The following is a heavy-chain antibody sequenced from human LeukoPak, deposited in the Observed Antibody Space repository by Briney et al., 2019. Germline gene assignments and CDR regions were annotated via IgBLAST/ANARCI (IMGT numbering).Heavy chain of an antibody. D-gene: IGHD3-10*01. V-gene: IGHV3-23*01. J-gene: IGHJ3*02. CDR3: AKDTAKVGGFRDAFDI. CDR1: GFTFSSYA. CDR2: ISGSGGST. Sequence: RAGGSLRLSCAASGFTFSSYAMSWVRQAPGKGLEWVSAISGSGGSTYYADSVKGRFTISRDNSKNTLYLQMNSLRAEDTAVYYCAKDTAKVGGFRDAFDIWGQGTMVTVSS.